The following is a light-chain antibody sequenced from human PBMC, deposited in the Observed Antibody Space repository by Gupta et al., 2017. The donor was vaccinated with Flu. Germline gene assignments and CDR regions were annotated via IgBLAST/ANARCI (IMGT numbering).Light chain of an antibody. CDR3: CSDAGCVTWV. CDR1: SSDFSAYDR. J-gene: IGLJ1*01. CDR2: DVT. Sequence: SAPTQPRSVSGSPGQSVTISCTGSSSDFSAYDRVSWYQQRPGKAPKLLLYDVTNWPSGVPDRFSGSKSGNTASLTISGLQAEDEADYYCCSDAGCVTWVFGTGTEVTVL. V-gene: IGLV2-11*01.